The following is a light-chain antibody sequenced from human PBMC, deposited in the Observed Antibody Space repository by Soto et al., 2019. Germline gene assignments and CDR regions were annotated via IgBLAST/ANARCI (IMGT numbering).Light chain of an antibody. CDR1: SSNIGAGYD. CDR3: QSFDSGLSGVV. Sequence: QSVLTQPPSVSGAPGQRVTISCTGSSSNIGAGYDVQWYQQLPGTAPKLLIYGNINRPSGVPDRFSGSKSGTSASLAITGLQAEDETDYYCQSFDSGLSGVVFGGGTKVTVL. CDR2: GNI. V-gene: IGLV1-40*01. J-gene: IGLJ2*01.